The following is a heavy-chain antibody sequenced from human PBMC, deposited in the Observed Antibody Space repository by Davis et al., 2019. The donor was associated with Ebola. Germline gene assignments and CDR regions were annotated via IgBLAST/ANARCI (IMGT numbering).Heavy chain of an antibody. D-gene: IGHD1-26*01. CDR2: VRSDGHNT. CDR1: GFSFSNYT. J-gene: IGHJ4*02. V-gene: IGHV3-64D*08. CDR3: VKGIVGTAKVY. Sequence: PGGSLRLSCSAAGFSFSNYTMHWVRQAPGKGLECVSAVRSDGHNTYYADSVTGRFTISRDNSKNTLYLQMSSLRTEDTAVYYCVKGIVGTAKVYWGQGTLVTVSS.